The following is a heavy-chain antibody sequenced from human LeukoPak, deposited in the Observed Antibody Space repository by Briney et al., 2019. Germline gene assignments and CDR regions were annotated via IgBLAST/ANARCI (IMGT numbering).Heavy chain of an antibody. J-gene: IGHJ5*02. CDR1: GGSFSGYL. Sequence: SETLSLTCGVSGGSFSGYLWNWIRQPPGKGLEWLGEINHSGSANYHPSLKSRVTISVDTSKNQVSLSLSSVTAADTAVYYCAGGPRESYYNWFDTWGQGTLVTVSS. CDR2: INHSGSA. CDR3: AGGPRESYYNWFDT. V-gene: IGHV4-34*01. D-gene: IGHD3-10*01.